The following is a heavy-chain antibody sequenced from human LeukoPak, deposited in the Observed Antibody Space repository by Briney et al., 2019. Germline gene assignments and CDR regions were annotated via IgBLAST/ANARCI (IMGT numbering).Heavy chain of an antibody. D-gene: IGHD2-8*01. CDR3: ANGNRCTSPNCLGYYYFYMDV. J-gene: IGHJ6*03. V-gene: IGHV3-23*01. CDR1: GFTFSSYA. CDR2: FSGSGGTT. Sequence: GGSLRLSCAASGFTFSSYAMNWVRQAPGRGLEWVSGFSGSGGTTYYADSVKGRFTISRDNSKNTLYLQMNSLRAEDMAVYYCANGNRCTSPNCLGYYYFYMDVWGKGTTVTVSS.